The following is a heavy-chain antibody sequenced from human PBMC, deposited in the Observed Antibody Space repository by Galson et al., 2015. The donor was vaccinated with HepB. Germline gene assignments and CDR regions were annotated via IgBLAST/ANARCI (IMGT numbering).Heavy chain of an antibody. CDR2: ISYDGSDK. D-gene: IGHD3-22*01. CDR3: AKDREGSSGFRLGMDV. V-gene: IGHV3-30*18. Sequence: LRLSCAASGFSFSSYGMHWVRQAPGKGLEWVAVISYDGSDKYYADSVKGRFTISRDNSKNTLTLYLQMNSLRAEDTAVYYCAKDREGSSGFRLGMDVWGQGTTVTVSS. CDR1: GFSFSSYG. J-gene: IGHJ6*02.